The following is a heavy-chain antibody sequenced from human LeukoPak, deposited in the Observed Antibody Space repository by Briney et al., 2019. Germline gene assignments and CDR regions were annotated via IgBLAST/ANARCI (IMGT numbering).Heavy chain of an antibody. CDR3: VRSYYGMDV. CDR1: GFTFSSYE. Sequence: GGSLRLSCAASGFTFSSYEMNWVRQAPGMGLEWVSSISTSSSHIYYADSVEGRFTISRDNAKSSLYLQMNSLRAEDTAVYYCVRSYYGMDVWGQGTTVSVSS. V-gene: IGHV3-21*01. CDR2: ISTSSSHI. J-gene: IGHJ6*02.